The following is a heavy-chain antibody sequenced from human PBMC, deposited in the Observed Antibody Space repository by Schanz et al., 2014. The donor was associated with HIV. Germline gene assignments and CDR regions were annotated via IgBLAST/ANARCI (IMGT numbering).Heavy chain of an antibody. CDR1: GYTFTTHD. CDR3: ARGARDCTNGVCGGYYFDS. Sequence: QVQLVQSGAEVKKPGASVTVSCKASGYTFTTHDINWLRQATGQGLEWMGWMNPNSGNTGYAQEFQGSVTLTRTSSISTAYMELSSLTSEDTAVYYCARGARDCTNGVCGGYYFDSWGQGTLVTVSS. V-gene: IGHV1-8*01. CDR2: MNPNSGNT. J-gene: IGHJ4*02. D-gene: IGHD2-8*01.